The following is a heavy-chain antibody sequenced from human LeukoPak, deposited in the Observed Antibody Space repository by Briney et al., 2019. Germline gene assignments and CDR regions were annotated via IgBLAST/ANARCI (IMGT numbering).Heavy chain of an antibody. CDR1: GGSISSGSYY. CDR3: ARGELIFGVVGAY. V-gene: IGHV4-61*02. CDR2: IYTSGST. D-gene: IGHD3-3*01. J-gene: IGHJ4*02. Sequence: PSQTLSLTCTVSGGSISSGSYYWSWIRQPAGKGLEWIGRIYTSGSTNYNPSLKSRVTISVDTSKNQFSLKLSSVTAADTAVYYCARGELIFGVVGAYWGQGTLVTVSS.